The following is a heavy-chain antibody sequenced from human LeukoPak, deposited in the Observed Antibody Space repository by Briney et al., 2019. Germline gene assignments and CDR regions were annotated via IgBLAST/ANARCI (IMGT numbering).Heavy chain of an antibody. Sequence: SETLSLTCAVYGGSFSGYYWSWIRQPPGKGLEWIGEINHSGSTNYNPSLKSRVTISVDTSKNQFSLKLSSVTAADTAVYYCVRARGYYYYYGMDVWGQGTMVTVSS. D-gene: IGHD3-10*01. V-gene: IGHV4-34*01. J-gene: IGHJ6*02. CDR3: VRARGYYYYYGMDV. CDR1: GGSFSGYY. CDR2: INHSGST.